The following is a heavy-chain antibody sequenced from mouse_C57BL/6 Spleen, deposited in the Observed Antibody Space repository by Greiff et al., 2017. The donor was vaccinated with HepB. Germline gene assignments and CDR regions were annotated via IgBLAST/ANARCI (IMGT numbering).Heavy chain of an antibody. D-gene: IGHD1-1*01. CDR1: GFTFSDYG. J-gene: IGHJ2*01. Sequence: EVQVVESGGGLVKPGGSLKLSCAASGFTFSDYGMHWVRQAPEKGLEWVAYISSGSSTIYYADTVKGRFTISRDNAKNTLFLQMTSLRSEDTAMYYCAMLPITYYYGDYWGQGTTLTVSS. CDR2: ISSGSSTI. CDR3: AMLPITYYYGDY. V-gene: IGHV5-17*01.